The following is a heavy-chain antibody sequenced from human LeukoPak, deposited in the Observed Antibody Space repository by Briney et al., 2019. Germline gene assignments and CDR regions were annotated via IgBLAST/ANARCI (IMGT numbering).Heavy chain of an antibody. CDR1: GYTFTNYG. CDR2: ISGYNGYT. V-gene: IGHV1-18*01. D-gene: IGHD3-10*01. CDR3: ARGTMVISHFDF. Sequence: AASVKVSCKTSGYTFTNYGISWVRQAPGQGLEWMGWISGYNGYTNYAQKFQGRVTVTRDTSISTAYMELSRLRSDDTAVYYCARGTMVISHFDFWGQGTLVTVSS. J-gene: IGHJ4*02.